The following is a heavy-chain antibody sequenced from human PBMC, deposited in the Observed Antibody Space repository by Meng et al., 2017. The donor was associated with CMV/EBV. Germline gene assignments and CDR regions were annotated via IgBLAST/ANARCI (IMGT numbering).Heavy chain of an antibody. J-gene: IGHJ4*02. CDR3: ARERNWNSGVEYYFDY. V-gene: IGHV3-33*01. CDR2: IWYDGSNK. CDR1: GFTFSSYG. D-gene: IGHD1-7*01. Sequence: GESLKISCAASGFTFSSYGMHWVRQAPGKGLEWVAVIWYDGSNKYYADSVKGRFTISRDNSKNTLYLQMNSLRAEDTAVYYCARERNWNSGVEYYFDYWGQGTLVTVSS.